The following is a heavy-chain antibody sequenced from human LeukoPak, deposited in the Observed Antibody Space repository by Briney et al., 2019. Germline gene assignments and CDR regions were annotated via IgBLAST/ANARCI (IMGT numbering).Heavy chain of an antibody. CDR3: ARGYDFWSGYSIDY. J-gene: IGHJ4*02. V-gene: IGHV3-48*01. CDR2: ISSSSSTI. CDR1: GFTFSSYS. D-gene: IGHD3-3*01. Sequence: GGSLRLSCAASGFTFSSYSMNWVRQAPGKGLEWVSYISSSSSTIYYADSVKGRFTISRDNAKNSLYLQMNSLRAEDTAVYYCARGYDFWSGYSIDYWGQGTLDTVSS.